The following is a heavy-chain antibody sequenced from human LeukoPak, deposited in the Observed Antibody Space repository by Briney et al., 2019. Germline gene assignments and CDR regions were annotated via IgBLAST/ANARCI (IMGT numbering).Heavy chain of an antibody. CDR3: AKSYFDYSTYYSYYFNL. D-gene: IGHD4-11*01. V-gene: IGHV4-4*09. CDR1: GGSISSYY. Sequence: SETLSLTCTVSGGSISSYYWSWIRQPPGKGLEWIGYIYTSGSTNYNPSLKSRVTISVDTSKSQFALKLSSVTAADTAVYYCAKSYFDYSTYYSYYFNLWGQGALVTVSS. CDR2: IYTSGST. J-gene: IGHJ4*02.